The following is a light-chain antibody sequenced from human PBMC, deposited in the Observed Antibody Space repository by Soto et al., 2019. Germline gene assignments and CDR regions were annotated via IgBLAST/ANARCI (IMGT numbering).Light chain of an antibody. Sequence: DIQMTQSPSTLPASVGDRVTITCRASQSISNWLAWYQQKPGTAPKLLIYAASSLQSGIPSRFSGSGSETDFTLTISSLQPEDFATYYCQQYNSYPWTFGQGTKVDIK. CDR2: AAS. V-gene: IGKV1-5*01. CDR1: QSISNW. CDR3: QQYNSYPWT. J-gene: IGKJ1*01.